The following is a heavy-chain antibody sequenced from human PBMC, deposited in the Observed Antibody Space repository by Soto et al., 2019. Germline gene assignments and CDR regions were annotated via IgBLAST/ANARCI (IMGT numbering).Heavy chain of an antibody. J-gene: IGHJ4*02. CDR2: IIPIFGTA. CDR3: ASRTLTVSNGGKGFDY. CDR1: GGTFSSYA. V-gene: IGHV1-69*01. Sequence: QVQLVQSGAEVKKPGSSVKVSCKASGGTFSSYAISWVRQAPGQGLEWMGGIIPIFGTANYAQKFQGRVTITADESTSTAYMELSSRRSEDTAVYYCASRTLTVSNGGKGFDYWGQGTLVTVSS. D-gene: IGHD3-10*01.